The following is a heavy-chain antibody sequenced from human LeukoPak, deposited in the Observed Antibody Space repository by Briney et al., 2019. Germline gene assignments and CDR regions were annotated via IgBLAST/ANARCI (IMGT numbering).Heavy chain of an antibody. J-gene: IGHJ4*02. CDR3: AKVPSSSWYVSYFDY. D-gene: IGHD6-13*01. CDR1: GFTFSSYW. Sequence: GGSLRLSCAASGFTFSSYWMHWVRQAPGKGLEWVSLISGDGGSTYYADSVKGRFTISRDNSKNSLYLQMNSLRTEDTALYYCAKVPSSSWYVSYFDYWGQGTLVTVSS. CDR2: ISGDGGST. V-gene: IGHV3-43*02.